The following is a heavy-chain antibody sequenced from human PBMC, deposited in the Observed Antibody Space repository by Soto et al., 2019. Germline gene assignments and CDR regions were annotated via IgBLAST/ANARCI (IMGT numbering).Heavy chain of an antibody. CDR2: INHSGST. J-gene: IGHJ6*02. CDR3: ARRFGGTKKHGYYYYGMDV. V-gene: IGHV4-34*01. Sequence: SETLSLTCAVYGGSFSGYYWSWIRQPPGKGLEWIGEINHSGSTNYNPSIKSRVTISVDTSKNQFSLKLSSVTAADTAVYYCARRFGGTKKHGYYYYGMDVWGQGTTVTVSS. CDR1: GGSFSGYY. D-gene: IGHD3-10*01.